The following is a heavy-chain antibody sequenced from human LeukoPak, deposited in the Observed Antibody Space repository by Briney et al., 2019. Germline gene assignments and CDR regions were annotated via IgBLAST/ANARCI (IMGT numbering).Heavy chain of an antibody. CDR2: ITSGSGYK. CDR3: VTAYIADFDY. V-gene: IGHV3-21*06. D-gene: IGHD6-13*01. Sequence: GGSLRLSCVVSGFNFRAFSINWVRQAPGKGLEWISSITSGSGYKFYADSVRGRFTISRDDARNSLFLQLNNLRAGDTAIYYCVTAYIADFDYWGQGALVTVSS. CDR1: GFNFRAFS. J-gene: IGHJ4*02.